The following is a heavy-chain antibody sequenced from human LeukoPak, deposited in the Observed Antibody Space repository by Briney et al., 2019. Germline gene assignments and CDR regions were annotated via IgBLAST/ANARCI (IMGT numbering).Heavy chain of an antibody. CDR1: GFSLSTSGVG. V-gene: IGHV2-5*02. CDR2: IYWDDDK. D-gene: IGHD3-22*01. Sequence: ASGPTLVKPTQTLTLTCTFSGFSLSTSGVGVGWIRQPPGKALEWLALIYWDDDKRYSPSLKSRLTITKDTSKNQVVPTVTNMDPVDTATYYCAHRGGFDSSGRYFAYWGQGTLVTVSS. CDR3: AHRGGFDSSGRYFAY. J-gene: IGHJ4*02.